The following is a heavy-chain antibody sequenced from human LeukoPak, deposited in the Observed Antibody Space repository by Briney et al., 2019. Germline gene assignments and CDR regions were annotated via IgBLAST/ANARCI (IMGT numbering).Heavy chain of an antibody. CDR3: ARGWGTTYYDILTGYYNYFDY. J-gene: IGHJ4*02. CDR2: INHSGST. V-gene: IGHV4-34*01. Sequence: SETLSLTCAVYGGSFSGYYWSWIRQPPGKGLEWIGEINHSGSTNYNLSLKSRVTISVDTSKNQFSLKLSSVTAADTAVYYCARGWGTTYYDILTGYYNYFDYWGQGTLVTVSS. CDR1: GGSFSGYY. D-gene: IGHD3-9*01.